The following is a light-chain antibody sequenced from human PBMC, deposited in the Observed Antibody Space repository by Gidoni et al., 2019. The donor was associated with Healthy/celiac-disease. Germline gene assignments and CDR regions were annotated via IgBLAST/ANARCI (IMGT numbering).Light chain of an antibody. Sequence: GTLSCRASQSVSSSYVAWYQQKPGQAPRLLIYGASSRATGIPDRFSGSGSGTDFTLTISRLEPEDFAVYYCQQYGSSPLTFGGGTKVEIK. CDR1: QSVSSSY. J-gene: IGKJ4*01. V-gene: IGKV3-20*01. CDR2: GAS. CDR3: QQYGSSPLT.